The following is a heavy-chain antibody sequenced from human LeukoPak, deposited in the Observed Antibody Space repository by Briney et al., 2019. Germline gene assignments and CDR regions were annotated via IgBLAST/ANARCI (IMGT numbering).Heavy chain of an antibody. CDR1: GYIFTGYY. D-gene: IGHD1-26*01. Sequence: ASVKVSCKASGYIFTGYYMHWVRQAPGQGLEWMGIINPSGGSTSYAQKFQGRVTMTRDMSTSTDYMELSSLRSEDTAVYYCARDNSVGDTAWWFDPWGQGTLVTVSS. J-gene: IGHJ5*02. CDR2: INPSGGST. CDR3: ARDNSVGDTAWWFDP. V-gene: IGHV1-46*01.